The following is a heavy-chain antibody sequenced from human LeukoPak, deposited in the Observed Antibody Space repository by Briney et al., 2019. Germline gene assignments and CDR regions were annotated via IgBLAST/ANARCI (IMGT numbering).Heavy chain of an antibody. CDR3: AEGPPHDAFDI. V-gene: IGHV4-39*07. Sequence: SETLSLTCIVSGGSINNNYYYWGWIRQPPGKGLEWIGSIYYSGSTYYNASLKSRVTISVDTSKNQFSLKLSSVTAADTAVYYCAEGPPHDAFDIWGQGTMVTVSS. CDR2: IYYSGST. J-gene: IGHJ3*02. CDR1: GGSINNNYYY.